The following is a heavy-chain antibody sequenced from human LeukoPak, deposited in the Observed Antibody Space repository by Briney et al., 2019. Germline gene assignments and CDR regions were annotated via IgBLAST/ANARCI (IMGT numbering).Heavy chain of an antibody. CDR1: GFTFSDHY. D-gene: IGHD6-19*01. CDR3: ARGGKIALAGTRSPQYFQH. Sequence: KSGGSVRLSCAASGFTFSDHYMSWIRQAPGKGLEWVLYIGSSGSTIYYADSVKGRFTISRDNSKNMLYLQMNSLRPEDTAVYYCARGGKIALAGTRSPQYFQHWGQGTLVTVSS. V-gene: IGHV3-11*04. CDR2: IGSSGSTI. J-gene: IGHJ1*01.